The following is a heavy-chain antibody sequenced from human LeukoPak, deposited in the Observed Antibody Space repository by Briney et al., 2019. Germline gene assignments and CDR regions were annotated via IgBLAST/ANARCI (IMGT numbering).Heavy chain of an antibody. CDR1: GGSISSYY. CDR2: IYTSGST. Sequence: SETLSLTCTVSGGSISSYYWSWIRQPPGKGLEWIGRIYTSGSTNYNPPLKSRVTMSVDTSKNQFSLKLSSVTAADTAVYYCASDQPHWYFDLWGRGTLVTVSS. CDR3: ASDQPHWYFDL. V-gene: IGHV4-4*07. J-gene: IGHJ2*01.